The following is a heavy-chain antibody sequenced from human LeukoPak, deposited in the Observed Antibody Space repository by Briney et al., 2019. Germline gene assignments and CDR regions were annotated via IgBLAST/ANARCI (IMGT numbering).Heavy chain of an antibody. CDR1: GFTFSSYE. CDR3: ARDWGLDGEISSGDY. D-gene: IGHD3-10*01. CDR2: ISSSGSTI. J-gene: IGHJ4*02. Sequence: GGSLILSCAASGFTFSSYEMNWVRQAPGKGLEWVSYISSSGSTIYYADSVKGRFTISRDNAKNSLYLQMNSLRAEDTAVYYCARDWGLDGEISSGDYWGQGTLVTVSS. V-gene: IGHV3-48*03.